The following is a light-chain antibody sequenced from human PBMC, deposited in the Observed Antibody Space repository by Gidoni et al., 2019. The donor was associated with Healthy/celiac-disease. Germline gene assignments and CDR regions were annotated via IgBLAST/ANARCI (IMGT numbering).Light chain of an antibody. V-gene: IGKV1-33*01. CDR2: DAS. CDR3: QQYDNLPLT. CDR1: QDISNY. J-gene: IGKJ4*01. Sequence: DIQMTQSPSSLSASVGDRVTITCQASQDISNYLNWYQQKPGKAPKLLIYDASNLETGVPSRFSGSGSGTDFTFTISSLQPEDIATYYCQQYDNLPLTFGGWTKVEIQ.